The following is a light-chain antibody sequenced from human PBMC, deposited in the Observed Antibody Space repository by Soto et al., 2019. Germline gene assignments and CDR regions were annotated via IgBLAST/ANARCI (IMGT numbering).Light chain of an antibody. Sequence: EVVVTQSPLSLPVTLGQAASISCRSSQSLVHRDGNTYLSWFRQRPGQSPRRQIYKVSNREAGVPDRFSGSGSGTDFTLKISRVEAEDVGLYYCMQGSHWPPITFGQGTRLEIK. V-gene: IGKV2-30*02. CDR2: KVS. CDR3: MQGSHWPPIT. J-gene: IGKJ5*01. CDR1: QSLVHRDGNTY.